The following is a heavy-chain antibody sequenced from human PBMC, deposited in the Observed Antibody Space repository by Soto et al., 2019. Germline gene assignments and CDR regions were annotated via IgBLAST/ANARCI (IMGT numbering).Heavy chain of an antibody. J-gene: IGHJ4*02. CDR1: VFTFSSYG. D-gene: IGHD3-22*01. CDR3: ARDRDSSGYFYFDY. Sequence: GWSLRLSCSASVFTFSSYGMHWFRQAPGKGLEWVAVIWYDGSNKYYADSVKGRFTISRDNSKNTLYLQMNSLRAEDTAVYYCARDRDSSGYFYFDYWGQGTLVTVSS. CDR2: IWYDGSNK. V-gene: IGHV3-33*01.